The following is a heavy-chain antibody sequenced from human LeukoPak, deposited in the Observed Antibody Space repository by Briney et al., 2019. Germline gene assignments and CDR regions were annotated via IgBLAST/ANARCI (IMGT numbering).Heavy chain of an antibody. J-gene: IGHJ4*02. CDR1: GFTLNNYA. D-gene: IGHD2-15*01. CDR3: ARRATPSPHFDY. CDR2: ISGSGAST. V-gene: IGHV3-23*01. Sequence: PGGSLRLSCTASGFTLNNYAMSWVRQAPGKGLEWVSAISGSGASTYYADSVKGRFTISRDNSKNTQYLQMNSLRAEDTAVYYCARRATPSPHFDYWGQGTLVTVSS.